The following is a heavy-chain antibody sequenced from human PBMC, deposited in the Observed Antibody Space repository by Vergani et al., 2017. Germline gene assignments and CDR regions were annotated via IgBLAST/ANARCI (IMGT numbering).Heavy chain of an antibody. J-gene: IGHJ3*02. CDR3: ARVLAVAGLGGAFDI. V-gene: IGHV3-48*04. CDR2: ISSSGSTI. Sequence: VQLVESGGGVVQPGRSLRLSCAASGFTFSPYAMNWVRQAPGKGLEWVSYISSSGSTIYYADSVKGRFTISRDNAKNSLYLQMNSLRAEDTAVYYCARVLAVAGLGGAFDIWGQGTMVTVSS. CDR1: GFTFSPYA. D-gene: IGHD6-19*01.